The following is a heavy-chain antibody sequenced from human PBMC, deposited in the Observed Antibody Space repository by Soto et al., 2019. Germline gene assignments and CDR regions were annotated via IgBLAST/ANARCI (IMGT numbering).Heavy chain of an antibody. CDR1: GFTFSSYG. CDR2: ISYDGSKK. V-gene: IGHV3-30*18. J-gene: IGHJ6*02. Sequence: PGGSLRLSCAASGFTFSSYGTHWVRQAPGKGLEWVAVISYDGSKKYYADSVKGRFTISRDNSKNTLYLQMNSLRAEATPVYYFAKESRCGSWYYYGMDVWGQGTTVTVSS. CDR3: AKESRCGSWYYYGMDV. D-gene: IGHD1-26*01.